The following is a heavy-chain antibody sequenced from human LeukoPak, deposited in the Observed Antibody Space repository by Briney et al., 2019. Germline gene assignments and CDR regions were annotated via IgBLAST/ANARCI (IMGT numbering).Heavy chain of an antibody. V-gene: IGHV1-18*01. CDR2: ISAYNGNT. CDR1: GYTFTSYG. CDR3: ARDWESGSYSAGNWFDP. D-gene: IGHD1-26*01. Sequence: VASVKVSCKASGYTFTSYGISWVRQAPGQGLEWMGWISAYNGNTNYAQKLQGRVTMTTDTSTSTAYMELRSLRSDDTAVYYCARDWESGSYSAGNWFDPWGQGTLVTVSS. J-gene: IGHJ5*02.